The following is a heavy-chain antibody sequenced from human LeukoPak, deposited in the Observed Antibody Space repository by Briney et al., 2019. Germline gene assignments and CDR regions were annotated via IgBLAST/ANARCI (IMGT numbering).Heavy chain of an antibody. CDR1: GGSFSGYY. D-gene: IGHD2-15*01. CDR3: ARAKRYCSGGSCPTRYYYGMDV. V-gene: IGHV4-34*01. Sequence: PSETLSLTCAVYGGSFSGYYWSWIRQPPGKGLEWIGEINHSGSTHYNPSLKSRVTISVDTSKNQFSLKLSSVTAADTAVYYCARAKRYCSGGSCPTRYYYGMDVWGQGTTVTVSS. J-gene: IGHJ6*02. CDR2: INHSGST.